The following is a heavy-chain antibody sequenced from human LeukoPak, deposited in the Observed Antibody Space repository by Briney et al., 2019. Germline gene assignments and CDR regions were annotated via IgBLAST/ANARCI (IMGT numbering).Heavy chain of an antibody. CDR1: GYTFNSYY. J-gene: IGHJ4*02. CDR2: INPSGGST. D-gene: IGHD3-22*01. CDR3: ARDFLNYYDSSGYYYLDY. Sequence: GASVKVPCRASGYTFNSYYMHWVRQAPGQGLEWMGIINPSGGSTSYAQKFQGRVTMTRDTSTSTVYMELSSLRSEDTDVYYCARDFLNYYDSSGYYYLDYWGQRTLVTVSS. V-gene: IGHV1-46*02.